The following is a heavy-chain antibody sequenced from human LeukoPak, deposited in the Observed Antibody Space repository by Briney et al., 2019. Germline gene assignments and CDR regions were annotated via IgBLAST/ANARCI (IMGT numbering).Heavy chain of an antibody. CDR2: INSDGSST. Sequence: GGSLRLSCVASGFTFSSYWMHWVRQAPGKGLVWVSRINSDGSSTSYADSVKGRFTISRDNAKNTLYLQMNSLRAEDTAVYYCARGGFGELYPIGYWGQGTLVTVSS. CDR3: ARGGFGELYPIGY. D-gene: IGHD3-10*01. V-gene: IGHV3-74*01. CDR1: GFTFSSYW. J-gene: IGHJ4*02.